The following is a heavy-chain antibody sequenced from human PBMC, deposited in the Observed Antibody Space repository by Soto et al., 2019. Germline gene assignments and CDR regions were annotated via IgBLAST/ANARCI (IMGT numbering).Heavy chain of an antibody. V-gene: IGHV1-8*01. J-gene: IGHJ6*02. Sequence: QVQLVQSGAEVKKPGASVKVSCKASGYTFTSYDINWVRQATGQGLEWMGWMNPNSGNTGYAQKFQGRVTMTRNTSISTAYMELSSLRSDDTSLYYCAIEKTSYGMDVWGQGTTVTVSS. CDR1: GYTFTSYD. CDR3: AIEKTSYGMDV. CDR2: MNPNSGNT.